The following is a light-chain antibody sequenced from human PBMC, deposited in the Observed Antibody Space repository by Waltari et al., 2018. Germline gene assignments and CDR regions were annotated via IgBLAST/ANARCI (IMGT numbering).Light chain of an antibody. V-gene: IGKV3-15*01. CDR2: GAS. CDR1: QSVSSN. CDR3: QQYNNWLT. J-gene: IGKJ1*01. Sequence: EIVMTQSPATLSVSPGERATLPCRASQSVSSNLAWYQQKPGQAPRLLIYGASTRATGIPARFSGSGSETEFTLTISSLQSEDFAVYYCQQYNNWLTFGQGTKVEIK.